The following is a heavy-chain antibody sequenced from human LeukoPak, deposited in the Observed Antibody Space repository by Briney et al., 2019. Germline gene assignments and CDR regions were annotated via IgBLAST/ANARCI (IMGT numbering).Heavy chain of an antibody. CDR1: GYTFTGYY. D-gene: IGHD2-15*01. V-gene: IGHV1-2*02. Sequence: GASVKVSCKASGYTFTGYYMHWVRQAPGQGLEWMGWSNPNSGGTNYVQKFQGRVTMTRDTSISTAYMELSRLRSDDTAVYYCASPASGGSPTFDYWGQGTLVTVSS. J-gene: IGHJ4*02. CDR3: ASPASGGSPTFDY. CDR2: SNPNSGGT.